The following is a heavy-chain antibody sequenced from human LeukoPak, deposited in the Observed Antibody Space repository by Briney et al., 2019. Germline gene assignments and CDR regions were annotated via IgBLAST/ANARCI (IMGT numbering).Heavy chain of an antibody. Sequence: GASVKVSCKASGYTFTDYFMNWVRQAPGQGLEWMGWINPNSGGTNYAQKFQGRVTMTRDTSISTAYMELSRLRSDDTAVYYCARFLRSGWYPFDYWGQGTLVTVSS. J-gene: IGHJ4*02. CDR3: ARFLRSGWYPFDY. CDR1: GYTFTDYF. V-gene: IGHV1-2*02. CDR2: INPNSGGT. D-gene: IGHD6-19*01.